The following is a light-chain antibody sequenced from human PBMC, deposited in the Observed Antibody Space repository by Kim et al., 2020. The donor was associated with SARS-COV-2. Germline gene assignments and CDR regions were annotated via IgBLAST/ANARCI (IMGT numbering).Light chain of an antibody. CDR2: EAS. J-gene: IGKJ1*01. CDR3: NQYYNWPAWT. CDR1: QSIRTH. V-gene: IGKV3-15*01. Sequence: EIVITQSPAMMSVSPGARATLSCRASQSIRTHLAWYQQKPGQAPRLLIFEASTRAAGTPDRFSGSGSATDFTLTISILQSEDCAVYYCNQYYNWPAWTFGQGTKVEIK.